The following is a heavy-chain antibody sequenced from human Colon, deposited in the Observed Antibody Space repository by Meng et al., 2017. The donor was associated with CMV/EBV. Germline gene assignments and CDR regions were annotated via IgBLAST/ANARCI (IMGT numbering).Heavy chain of an antibody. D-gene: IGHD4-23*01. CDR3: ARLNGGNSGDWFDP. CDR1: GFPFTSYS. Sequence: ASVKVSCKASGFPFTSYSFTWVRQAPGQALEWLGWISAYNGNTNYAQIVQGRVTMTTDPSTTTAYMELRNLRSDDTAVYYCARLNGGNSGDWFDPWGQGTLVTVSS. V-gene: IGHV1-18*04. J-gene: IGHJ5*02. CDR2: ISAYNGNT.